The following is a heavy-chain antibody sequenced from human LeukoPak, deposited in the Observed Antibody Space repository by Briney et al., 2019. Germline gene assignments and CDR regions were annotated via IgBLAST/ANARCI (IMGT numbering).Heavy chain of an antibody. Sequence: SETLSLTCKISGGFFSNYNHFWGWIRQPPGKGLEWIGTISPTGTTNYNPSLKSRFTISVDTSKNQFSLKVSSVTAADTAVYHCARNDILTGYAFDYWGQGTLVTVSS. J-gene: IGHJ4*02. CDR3: ARNDILTGYAFDY. D-gene: IGHD3-9*01. V-gene: IGHV4-39*07. CDR1: GGFFSNYNHF. CDR2: ISPTGTT.